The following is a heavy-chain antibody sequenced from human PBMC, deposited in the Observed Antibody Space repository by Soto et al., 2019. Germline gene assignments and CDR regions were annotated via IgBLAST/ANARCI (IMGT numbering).Heavy chain of an antibody. D-gene: IGHD5-18*01. CDR3: TSFDTANYYYYMDV. CDR2: IRSKAYGGTT. J-gene: IGHJ6*03. V-gene: IGHV3-49*03. CDR1: GFTFGDYA. Sequence: PGGSLRLSCTASGFTFGDYAMSWFRQAPGKGLEWVGFIRSKAYGGTTEYAASVKGRFTISRDDSKSIAYLQMNSLKTEDTAVYYCTSFDTANYYYYMDVWGKGTTVTVSS.